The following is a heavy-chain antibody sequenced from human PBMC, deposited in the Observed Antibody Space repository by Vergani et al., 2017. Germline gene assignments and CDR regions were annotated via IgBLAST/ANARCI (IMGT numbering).Heavy chain of an antibody. CDR3: ARVNTETNGHLYYYYYMDV. J-gene: IGHJ6*03. D-gene: IGHD4-11*01. V-gene: IGHV4-34*01. Sequence: QVQLQQWGGGLLKPSETLSLTCVVNGGSFTSYYWTWIRQSPGEGLEWVGDIDHTGRPDYNPSLKSRLTMSVDKSRNQFSLTPISVTATDTAIYFCARVNTETNGHLYYYYYMDVWGQGTAVTVS. CDR1: GGSFTSYY. CDR2: IDHTGRP.